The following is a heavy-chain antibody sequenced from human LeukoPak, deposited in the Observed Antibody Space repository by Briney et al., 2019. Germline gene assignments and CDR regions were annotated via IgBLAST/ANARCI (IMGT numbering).Heavy chain of an antibody. CDR2: ISWNSGSI. J-gene: IGHJ3*02. Sequence: SLRLSCAASGFTFTTYWMSWVRQLPGKGLEWVSGISWNSGSIGYADSVKGRFTISRDNAKNSLYLQMNSLRAEDTALYYCAKDIGRFPHALDIWGQGTMVTVSA. CDR3: AKDIGRFPHALDI. D-gene: IGHD2-21*01. V-gene: IGHV3-9*01. CDR1: GFTFTTYW.